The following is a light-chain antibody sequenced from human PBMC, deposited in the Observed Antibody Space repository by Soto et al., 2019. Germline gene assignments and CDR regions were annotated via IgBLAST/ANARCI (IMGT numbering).Light chain of an antibody. J-gene: IGLJ2*01. V-gene: IGLV7-43*01. Sequence: QAVVTQEPSLTVSPGGTVTLTCASSTGAVNSGYYPNWFQQKPGQAPKSPIYSTTGKHSWTPARFSGSLLGGKAALTLSGVQPEDEAEYYCLLYYGGGRIFGGGTKLTVL. CDR2: STT. CDR3: LLYYGGGRI. CDR1: TGAVNSGYY.